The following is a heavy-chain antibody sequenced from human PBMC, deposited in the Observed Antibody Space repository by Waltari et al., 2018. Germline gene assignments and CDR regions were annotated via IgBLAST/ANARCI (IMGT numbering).Heavy chain of an antibody. CDR2: LSGSASAI. CDR3: ARDRGGDSSGLSPDAFDY. Sequence: EVQLVESGGGLLQPGGSLRPSSEASAFTFSRYSMMWLGQAPGKGLEWVSYLSGSASAIYYADSVKGRFTISRDNAKSSLFLHMTSLRAEDTAVYYCARDRGGDSSGLSPDAFDYWGQGTLVTVAP. CDR1: AFTFSRYS. J-gene: IGHJ4*02. D-gene: IGHD3-22*01. V-gene: IGHV3-48*04.